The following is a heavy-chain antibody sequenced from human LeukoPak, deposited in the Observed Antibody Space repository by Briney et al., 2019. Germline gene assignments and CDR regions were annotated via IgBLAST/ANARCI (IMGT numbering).Heavy chain of an antibody. J-gene: IGHJ4*02. CDR3: AKDKGLYYYDSSGYYYY. V-gene: IGHV3-30*04. Sequence: GGSLRLSCAASGFTFSSYAMHWVRQAPGKGLEWVAVISYDGSNKYYADSVKGRFTISRDNSKNTLYLQMNSLRAEDTAVYYCAKDKGLYYYDSSGYYYYWGQGILVTVSS. D-gene: IGHD3-22*01. CDR2: ISYDGSNK. CDR1: GFTFSSYA.